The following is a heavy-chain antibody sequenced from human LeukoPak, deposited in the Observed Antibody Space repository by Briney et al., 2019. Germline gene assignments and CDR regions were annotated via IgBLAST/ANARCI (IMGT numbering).Heavy chain of an antibody. CDR2: IIPIFGTA. V-gene: IGHV1-69*01. J-gene: IGHJ6*03. CDR3: ARGTAMVYYYYYYMDV. D-gene: IGHD5-18*01. CDR1: GGTFSSYA. Sequence: ASVTVSCKASGGTFSSYAISWVRQAPGQGLEWMGGIIPIFGTANYAQKFQGRVTITADESTSTAYMELSSLRSEDTALYYCARGTAMVYYYYYYMDVWGKGTTVTVSS.